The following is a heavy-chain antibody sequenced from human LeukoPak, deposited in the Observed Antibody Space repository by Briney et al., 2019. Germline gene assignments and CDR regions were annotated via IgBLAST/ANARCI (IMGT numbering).Heavy chain of an antibody. Sequence: EASVKVSCKASGGTFSSYAISWVRQAPGQGLEWMGGIIPIFGTANYAQRFQGRVTITADESTSTAYMELSSLRSEDTAVYYCARVARGYYYMDVWGKGTTVTISS. V-gene: IGHV1-69*13. J-gene: IGHJ6*03. D-gene: IGHD1-26*01. CDR2: IIPIFGTA. CDR1: GGTFSSYA. CDR3: ARVARGYYYMDV.